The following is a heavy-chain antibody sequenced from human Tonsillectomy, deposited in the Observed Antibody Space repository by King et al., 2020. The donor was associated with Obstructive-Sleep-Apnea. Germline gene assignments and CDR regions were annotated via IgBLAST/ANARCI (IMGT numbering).Heavy chain of an antibody. D-gene: IGHD2-2*01. CDR3: ARSKIGYCSSTSCYRYLDY. CDR1: DGSISSGDYY. V-gene: IGHV4-30-4*01. Sequence: PLQESGPGLVKPSQTLSLTCTVSDGSISSGDYYWSWIRQPPGKGLEWIGYINYSGSSYYSPSLKSRVTMSVDTSKNQIALKLSSVTAADTAVYYCARSKIGYCSSTSCYRYLDYWGQGTLVTVSS. CDR2: INYSGSS. J-gene: IGHJ4*02.